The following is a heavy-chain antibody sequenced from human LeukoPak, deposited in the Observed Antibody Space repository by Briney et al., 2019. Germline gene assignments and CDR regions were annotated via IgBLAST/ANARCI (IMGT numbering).Heavy chain of an antibody. Sequence: SETLSLTCTVSGGSISSYYWSWIRQPPGKGPEWIGYIYYSGSTNYNPSLKSRVTISVDTSKNQFSLKLSSVTAADTAVYYCARRSAFDIWGQGTLVTVSS. CDR3: ARRSAFDI. CDR2: IYYSGST. D-gene: IGHD3-9*01. CDR1: GGSISSYY. V-gene: IGHV4-59*08. J-gene: IGHJ4*02.